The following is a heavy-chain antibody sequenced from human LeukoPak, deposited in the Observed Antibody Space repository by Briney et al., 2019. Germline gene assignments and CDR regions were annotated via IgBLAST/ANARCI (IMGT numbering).Heavy chain of an antibody. Sequence: GGSLRLSCAASGFTFSSHAMSWVRQAPGKGLEWVSAISSSSDHIYYADSVQVRSTISRDNYKNNLYLQMNSLRAEDTALYYCANFVDTSMGGNDYWGQGTLVTVSS. J-gene: IGHJ4*02. D-gene: IGHD5-18*01. CDR2: ISSSSDHI. CDR3: ANFVDTSMGGNDY. V-gene: IGHV3-23*01. CDR1: GFTFSSHA.